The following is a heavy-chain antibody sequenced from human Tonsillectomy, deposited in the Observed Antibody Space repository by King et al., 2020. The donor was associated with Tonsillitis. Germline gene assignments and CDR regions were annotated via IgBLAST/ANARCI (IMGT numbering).Heavy chain of an antibody. CDR2: ITYDGSNH. J-gene: IGHJ4*02. Sequence: QLVQSGGGVVQPGRSLSLSCAASGFTFSSYAMHWVRQTPGKGLEWLAVITYDGSNHYYADSVKGRFTISRDNTRKTLFLQMNIQTVEDTAVHYCSRDRYNWNKWIDYWGQGTLVTVSS. D-gene: IGHD1/OR15-1a*01. CDR1: GFTFSSYA. V-gene: IGHV3-30*04. CDR3: SRDRYNWNKWIDY.